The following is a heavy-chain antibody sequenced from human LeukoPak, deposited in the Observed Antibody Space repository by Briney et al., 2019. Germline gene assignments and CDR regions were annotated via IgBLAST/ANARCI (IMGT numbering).Heavy chain of an antibody. CDR3: AKVAKGNIVVVTALDY. V-gene: IGHV3-30*18. J-gene: IGHJ4*02. Sequence: PGGSLRLSCAASGFTFSSYAMHWVRQAPGKGLEWVAIISYDGSNKFYADSVKGRFTISRDNSKNTLYLQMSSLGPEDTAMYYCAKVAKGNIVVVTALDYWGQGTLVTVS. CDR2: ISYDGSNK. CDR1: GFTFSSYA. D-gene: IGHD2-21*02.